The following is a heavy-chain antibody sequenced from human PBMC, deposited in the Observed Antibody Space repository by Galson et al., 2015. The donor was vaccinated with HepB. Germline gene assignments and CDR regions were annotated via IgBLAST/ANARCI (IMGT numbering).Heavy chain of an antibody. CDR3: GRGRIRKGLRYFDSHLGMDV. CDR2: IYTSGST. Sequence: TLSLTCTVSGGSISSGSYYWSWLRQPAGKGLEWIGRIYTSGSTNYNPTLKSRITISEETSKNRFTLKLSSVTAADTAVYYCGRGRIRKGLRYFDSHLGMDVWGQGTTVTVSS. D-gene: IGHD3-9*01. V-gene: IGHV4-61*02. CDR1: GGSISSGSYY. J-gene: IGHJ6*02.